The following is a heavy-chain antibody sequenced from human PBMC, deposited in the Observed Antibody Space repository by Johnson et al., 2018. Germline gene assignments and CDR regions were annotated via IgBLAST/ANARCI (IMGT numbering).Heavy chain of an antibody. CDR3: ARDMSSGWNDYNYYMDV. CDR2: ISYDGTE. CDR1: GSTFRNFG. Sequence: QVQLVESGGGVVQPGRSLRLSCAVSGSTFRNFGMHWVRQAPGKGLEWVAVISYDGTEYYADSVKGRFTISRDNNKNSLYLQMNSLRTEDTALYYCARDMSSGWNDYNYYMDVWGKGTTVTVSS. V-gene: IGHV3-30*03. J-gene: IGHJ6*03. D-gene: IGHD6-19*01.